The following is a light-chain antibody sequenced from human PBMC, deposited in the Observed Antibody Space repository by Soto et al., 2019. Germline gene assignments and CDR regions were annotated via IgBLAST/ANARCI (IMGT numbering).Light chain of an antibody. J-gene: IGLJ1*01. CDR3: QSYDSSLSAYV. CDR1: SSNIGAGYD. Sequence: QSVLAQPPSVSGAPGQKVTISCTGSSSNIGAGYDLHWYQQLPGTAPKLLLYGNNNRPSGVPDRFSGSKSGTSASLAITGLQAEDEADYYGQSYDSSLSAYVFGTGTKLTVL. CDR2: GNN. V-gene: IGLV1-40*01.